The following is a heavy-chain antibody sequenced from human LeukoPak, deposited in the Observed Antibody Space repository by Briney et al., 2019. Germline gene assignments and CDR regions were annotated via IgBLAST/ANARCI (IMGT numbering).Heavy chain of an antibody. D-gene: IGHD2-21*01. Sequence: ASVKVSCKASGYTFTSYGISWVRQAPGQGLEWMGWISAYNGNTNYAQKLQGRVTMTTDTSTSTAYMELRSLRSDDTAVYYCASKIYCGGDCYYFDYWGQETLVTVSS. CDR2: ISAYNGNT. V-gene: IGHV1-18*01. CDR3: ASKIYCGGDCYYFDY. CDR1: GYTFTSYG. J-gene: IGHJ4*02.